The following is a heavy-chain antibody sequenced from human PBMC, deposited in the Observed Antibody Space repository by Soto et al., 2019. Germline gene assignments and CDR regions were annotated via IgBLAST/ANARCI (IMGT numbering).Heavy chain of an antibody. Sequence: KSSETLSLTCAVSGGSISGSHYYWAWLRQSPGKGPEWIGSVFYTGFTSYNPSLESRVSVSVDTSKSQFSLKLSAVTAADTAVYYCATSQKGYNWNYFDHWGQGALVTVSS. V-gene: IGHV4-39*01. CDR3: ATSQKGYNWNYFDH. CDR2: VFYTGFT. CDR1: GGSISGSHYY. D-gene: IGHD1-20*01. J-gene: IGHJ4*02.